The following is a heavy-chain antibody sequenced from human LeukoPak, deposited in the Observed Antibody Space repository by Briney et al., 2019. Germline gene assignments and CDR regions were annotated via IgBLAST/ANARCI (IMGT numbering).Heavy chain of an antibody. CDR1: GGTFSSYA. D-gene: IGHD2-2*01. CDR2: IIPIFGTA. Sequence: GASVKVSCKASGGTFSSYANSWVRQAPGQGLAWMGGIIPIFGTANYAQKFQGRVTITADESTSTAYMELSSLRSEDTAVYYCARGVPAERGLYYYYMDVWGKGTTVTVSS. CDR3: ARGVPAERGLYYYYMDV. J-gene: IGHJ6*03. V-gene: IGHV1-69*13.